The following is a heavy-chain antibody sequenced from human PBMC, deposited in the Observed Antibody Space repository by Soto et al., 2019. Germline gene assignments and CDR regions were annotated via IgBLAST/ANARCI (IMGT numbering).Heavy chain of an antibody. CDR1: GFTVSSNY. CDR3: ASSRLYYDFWSGYYRSDAFDI. CDR2: IYSGGST. Sequence: EVQLVESGGGLVQPGGSLRLSCAASGFTVSSNYMSWVRQAPGKGLEWVSVIYSGGSTYYADSVKGRFTISRDNSKNTLYLQMNSRRAEDTAVYYCASSRLYYDFWSGYYRSDAFDIWGQGTMVTVSS. J-gene: IGHJ3*02. D-gene: IGHD3-3*01. V-gene: IGHV3-66*01.